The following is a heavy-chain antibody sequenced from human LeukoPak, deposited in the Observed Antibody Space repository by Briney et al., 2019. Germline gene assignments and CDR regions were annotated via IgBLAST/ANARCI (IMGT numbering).Heavy chain of an antibody. CDR3: ARQGTYSSAIGMGY. V-gene: IGHV1-46*02. Sequence: ASVKVSCKASGYTFNNHYMYWVRQAPGQGLEWMGVINPSGGSTSYAQKFQGRVTMTRDTSTRTVYMEVNSLRSGDTAVYYCARQGTYSSAIGMGYWGQGTLVTVSS. D-gene: IGHD6-19*01. CDR2: INPSGGST. CDR1: GYTFNNHY. J-gene: IGHJ4*02.